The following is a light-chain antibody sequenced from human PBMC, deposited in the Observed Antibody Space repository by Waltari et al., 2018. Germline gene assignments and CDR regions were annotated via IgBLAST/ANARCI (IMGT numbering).Light chain of an antibody. CDR2: DAS. V-gene: IGKV3-11*01. CDR1: QSVRSS. Sequence: EIVLTQSPATLSLSPGERATLSCRASQSVRSSLPWYQQNPAQSPRLLIYDASNRATGIPARFSGSGSGTDFTLTISSLEPEDFAVYYCQHRGHWPPDATFGPGTKVDIK. J-gene: IGKJ3*01. CDR3: QHRGHWPPDAT.